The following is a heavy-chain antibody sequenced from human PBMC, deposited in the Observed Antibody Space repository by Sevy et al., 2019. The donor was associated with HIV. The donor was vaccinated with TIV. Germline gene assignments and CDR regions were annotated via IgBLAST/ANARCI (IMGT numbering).Heavy chain of an antibody. J-gene: IGHJ4*02. CDR3: ARDSMQYYRSGSYDY. Sequence: GGSLRLSCAASGFTFSSYGMHWVRQAPGKGLEWVAVIWYDGSNKYDADSVKGRFTISRDNSKNTLYLQMNSLRAEDTAVYYCARDSMQYYRSGSYDYWGQGTLVTVSS. V-gene: IGHV3-33*01. CDR1: GFTFSSYG. D-gene: IGHD3-10*01. CDR2: IWYDGSNK.